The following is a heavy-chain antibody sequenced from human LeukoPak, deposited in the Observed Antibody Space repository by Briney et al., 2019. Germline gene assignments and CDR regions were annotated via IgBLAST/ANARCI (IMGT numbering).Heavy chain of an antibody. CDR3: ARGVPPSYSSAWYVNY. CDR2: IKPNSGDT. CDR1: GYTFTGYY. V-gene: IGHV1-2*02. J-gene: IGHJ4*02. Sequence: VASVKVSCKASGYTFTGYYMHWVRQAPGQGLEWVGWIKPNSGDTNYAQKFQGRVTMTRDTSISTAYMELSRLGSDDTAVYYCARGVPPSYSSAWYVNYWGQGALVTVSS. D-gene: IGHD6-19*01.